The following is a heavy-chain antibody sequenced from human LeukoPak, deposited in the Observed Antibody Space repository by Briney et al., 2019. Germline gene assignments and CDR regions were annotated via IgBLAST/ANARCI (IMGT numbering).Heavy chain of an antibody. V-gene: IGHV1-2*02. CDR2: INPYSGGT. CDR1: GYTLTGHY. J-gene: IGHJ4*02. Sequence: ASVKVSCKASGYTLTGHYMHWVRQAPGQGLEWMGWINPYSGGTDYAQKFQGRVTMTRDTSISTAYMELNRLRSDDTAVYYCARVFGYSYGRAFDYWGQGTLVTVSS. D-gene: IGHD5-18*01. CDR3: ARVFGYSYGRAFDY.